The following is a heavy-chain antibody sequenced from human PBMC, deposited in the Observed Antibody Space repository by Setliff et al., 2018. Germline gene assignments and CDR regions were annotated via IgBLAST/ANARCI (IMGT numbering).Heavy chain of an antibody. V-gene: IGHV3-7*03. CDR2: IKRDGSEK. J-gene: IGHJ4*02. D-gene: IGHD5-12*01. CDR1: GFTFNNYW. Sequence: LRLSCAASGFTFNNYWMGWVRQAPGKGLEWVANIKRDGSEKYYVDSVKGRFTISRDNARSSLHLQMNNLRAEDTAVYYCARDSGVARIRKTAFDYWGQGTLVTVSS. CDR3: ARDSGVARIRKTAFDY.